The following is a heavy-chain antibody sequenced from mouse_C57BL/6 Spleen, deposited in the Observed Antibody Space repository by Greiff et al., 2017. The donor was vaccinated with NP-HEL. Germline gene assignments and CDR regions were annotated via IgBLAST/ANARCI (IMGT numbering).Heavy chain of an antibody. CDR3: AAHYGSSYLFAY. V-gene: IGHV14-3*01. CDR1: GFNIKNTY. CDR2: IDPANGNT. Sequence: VHVKQSVAELVRPGASVKLSCTASGFNIKNTYMHWVKQRPEQGLEWIGRIDPANGNTKYAPKFQGKATITADTSSNTAYLQLSSLTSEDTAIYYCAAHYGSSYLFAYWGQGTLVTVSA. J-gene: IGHJ3*01. D-gene: IGHD1-1*01.